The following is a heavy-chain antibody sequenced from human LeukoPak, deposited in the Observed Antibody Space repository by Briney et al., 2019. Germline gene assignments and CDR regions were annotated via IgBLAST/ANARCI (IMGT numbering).Heavy chain of an antibody. Sequence: ASVKVSCKASGYTFTSYDINWVRQATGQGLEWMGWMNPNSGNTGYAQKFQGRVTMTRNTSISTAYMELSSLRSEDTAVYYCARTEEPYYDFWSGYPFDYWGQGTLVTVSS. CDR1: GYTFTSYD. D-gene: IGHD3-3*01. V-gene: IGHV1-8*01. CDR2: MNPNSGNT. CDR3: ARTEEPYYDFWSGYPFDY. J-gene: IGHJ4*02.